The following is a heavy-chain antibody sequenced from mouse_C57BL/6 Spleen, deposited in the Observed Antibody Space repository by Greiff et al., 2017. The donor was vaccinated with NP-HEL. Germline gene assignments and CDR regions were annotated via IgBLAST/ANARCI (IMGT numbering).Heavy chain of an antibody. J-gene: IGHJ3*01. Sequence: VQLQESGAELVRPGASVTLSCKASGYTFTDYEMHWVKQTPVHGLEWIGALDPETGGTAYNQKFKGKAILTADKSSSTAYMELRSLTSEDSAVYYCTRGILTGTPLFAYWGQGTLVTVSA. CDR3: TRGILTGTPLFAY. CDR1: GYTFTDYE. CDR2: LDPETGGT. V-gene: IGHV1-15*01. D-gene: IGHD4-1*01.